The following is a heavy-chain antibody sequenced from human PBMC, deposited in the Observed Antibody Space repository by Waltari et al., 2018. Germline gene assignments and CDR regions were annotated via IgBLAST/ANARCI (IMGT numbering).Heavy chain of an antibody. CDR2: IYSGGSST. V-gene: IGHV3-23*03. CDR1: GFTFSSYA. D-gene: IGHD3-22*01. Sequence: EVQLLESGGGLVQPGGSLRLSCAASGFTFSSYAMSWVRQAPGKGLEWVSVIYSGGSSTYYADSVKGRFTISRDNSKNTLYLQMNSLRAEDTAVYYCVKDVGGFYYDSSGYPTWGQGTLVTVSS. CDR3: VKDVGGFYYDSSGYPT. J-gene: IGHJ5*02.